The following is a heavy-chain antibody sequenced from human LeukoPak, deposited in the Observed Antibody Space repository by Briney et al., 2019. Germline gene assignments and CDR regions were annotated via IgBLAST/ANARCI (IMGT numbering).Heavy chain of an antibody. Sequence: GGSLRLSCAASGFTFNSYGMHWVRQAPGKGLEWVAVMWYDGSNKYYADSVKGRFTISRDNAKNSLYLQMNSLRAEDTAVYYCASGGYYYDSSDLDYWGQGTLVTVSS. CDR1: GFTFNSYG. D-gene: IGHD3-22*01. CDR3: ASGGYYYDSSDLDY. V-gene: IGHV3-33*03. CDR2: MWYDGSNK. J-gene: IGHJ4*02.